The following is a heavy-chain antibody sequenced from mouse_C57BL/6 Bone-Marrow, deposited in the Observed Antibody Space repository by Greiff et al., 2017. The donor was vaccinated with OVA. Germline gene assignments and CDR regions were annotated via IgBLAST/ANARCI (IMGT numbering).Heavy chain of an antibody. CDR3: ARGDYYGSFWFAY. V-gene: IGHV5-16*01. CDR2: INYDGSST. D-gene: IGHD1-1*01. J-gene: IGHJ3*01. CDR1: GFTFSDYY. Sequence: EVNVVESEGGLVQPGSSMKLSCTASGFTFSDYYMAWVRQVPEKGLEWVANINYDGSSTYYLDSLKSRFIISRDNAKNILYLQMSSLKSEDTATYYCARGDYYGSFWFAYWGQGTLVTVSA.